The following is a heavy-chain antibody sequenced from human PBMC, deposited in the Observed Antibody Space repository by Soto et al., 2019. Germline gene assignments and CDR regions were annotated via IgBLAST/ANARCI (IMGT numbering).Heavy chain of an antibody. CDR1: GYTFNTYG. Sequence: ASVKVSCKASGYTFNTYGITWVRQAPGQGLEWMGWISAYNGNTNYAQKLQGRVTMTTDTSTSTAYMELRSLRSDDTAVYYCARDSEGLSGYDYIWGSYRNDYWGQGTLVTVSS. CDR3: ARDSEGLSGYDYIWGSYRNDY. J-gene: IGHJ4*02. D-gene: IGHD3-16*02. CDR2: ISAYNGNT. V-gene: IGHV1-18*01.